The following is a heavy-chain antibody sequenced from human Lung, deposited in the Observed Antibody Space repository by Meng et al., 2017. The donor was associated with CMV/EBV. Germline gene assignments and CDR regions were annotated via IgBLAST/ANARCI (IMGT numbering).Heavy chain of an antibody. CDR1: GGSIRRSSHY. D-gene: IGHD2-8*01. J-gene: IGHJ5*02. CDR3: ARVWANGEGWFDP. V-gene: IGHV4-39*07. CDR2: IYYSGLT. Sequence: LQEAGAGPVKLSETLSLTCTVSGGSIRRSSHYWGWIRQPPGKGLEWIGNIYYSGLTSYNPSLKSRVTISVDTSKNQFSLKLSSVTAADTAVFYCARVWANGEGWFDPWGQGTLVTVSS.